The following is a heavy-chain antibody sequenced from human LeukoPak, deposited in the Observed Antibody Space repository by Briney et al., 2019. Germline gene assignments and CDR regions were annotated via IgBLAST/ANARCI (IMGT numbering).Heavy chain of an antibody. CDR2: IYYSGST. D-gene: IGHD3-10*01. CDR3: ARHILWGRGGTYGMDV. V-gene: IGHV4-59*08. CDR1: GGSISSYY. J-gene: IGHJ6*02. Sequence: SETLSLTCTVSGGSISSYYWSWIRQPPGKGLEWIGYIYYSGSTNYNPSLKSRVTISVDTSKNQFSLKLSSVTAADTAVYYCARHILWGRGGTYGMDVWGQGTTVTVSS.